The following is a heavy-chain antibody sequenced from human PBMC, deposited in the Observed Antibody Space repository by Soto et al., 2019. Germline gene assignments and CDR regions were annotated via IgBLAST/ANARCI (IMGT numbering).Heavy chain of an antibody. D-gene: IGHD5-18*01. CDR1: GGTFSTYA. Sequence: QVQLVQSGAEVKKPESSVKVSCKAPGGTFSTYAISWVRQAPGQGLEWMGGIIPMFGTANYAQRFQDRVTITADESTKAVYIELSSLRSEDTAVYFCASGIQLWLRRINNGYSGWGKGTLVTVSS. J-gene: IGHJ4*02. V-gene: IGHV1-69*12. CDR3: ASGIQLWLRRINNGYSG. CDR2: IIPMFGTA.